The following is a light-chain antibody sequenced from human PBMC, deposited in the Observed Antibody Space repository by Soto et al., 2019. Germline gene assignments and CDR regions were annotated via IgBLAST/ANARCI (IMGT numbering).Light chain of an antibody. V-gene: IGKV3-15*01. CDR2: HES. Sequence: EIVMTQSPATLSLPPGERATLSCRASQRFSSNLAWYHQKPGQVPRLLIYHESTRATGIPARFSGSGYGTDFTLLISSLQSEDFAVYYCQQYNKWPLTFGGGTKVEIK. J-gene: IGKJ4*01. CDR3: QQYNKWPLT. CDR1: QRFSSN.